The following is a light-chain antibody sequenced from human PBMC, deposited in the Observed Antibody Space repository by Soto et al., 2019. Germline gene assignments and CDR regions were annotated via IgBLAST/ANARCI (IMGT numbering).Light chain of an antibody. CDR1: TSDVGGYYL. Sequence: QSALTQPASVSGSPGQSITISCTGVTSDVGGYYLVSWYQHHSGKAPKLIIYEGTQRPSGVSDRFSDSKSDNTASLTISGLQAEDEADYYCCSYANTITVFGGGTKLTVL. CDR2: EGT. J-gene: IGLJ3*02. V-gene: IGLV2-23*01. CDR3: CSYANTITV.